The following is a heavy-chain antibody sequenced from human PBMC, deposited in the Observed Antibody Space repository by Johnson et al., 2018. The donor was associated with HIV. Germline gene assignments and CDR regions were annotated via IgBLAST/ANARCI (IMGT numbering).Heavy chain of an antibody. CDR2: IWYDGSNK. J-gene: IGHJ3*02. D-gene: IGHD3-22*01. CDR3: AREGNYYDSSGADAFDI. Sequence: QVQLVESGGGVVQPGRSLRLSCAASGFTFSSYGMHWVRQAPGKGLEWVAVIWYDGSNKYYTDSVKGRFTISRDNSKNTLYLQMNSLRAEDTAVDDCAREGNYYDSSGADAFDIWGQGTMVTVSS. CDR1: GFTFSSYG. V-gene: IGHV3-30*19.